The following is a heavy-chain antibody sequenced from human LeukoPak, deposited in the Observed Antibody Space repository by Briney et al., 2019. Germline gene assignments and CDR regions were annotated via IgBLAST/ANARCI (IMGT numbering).Heavy chain of an antibody. V-gene: IGHV4-59*01. D-gene: IGHD3-3*01. J-gene: IGHJ6*03. Sequence: PSETLSLTCTVSGGSFSSYYWSWIRQPPGKGLEWIGYIYYSGSTNYSPSLKSRVTISVDTSKNQFSLKLSSVTAADTAVYYCARVVSSGYYLGAYYYYYMDVWGKGTTVTVSS. CDR3: ARVVSSGYYLGAYYYYYMDV. CDR2: IYYSGST. CDR1: GGSFSSYY.